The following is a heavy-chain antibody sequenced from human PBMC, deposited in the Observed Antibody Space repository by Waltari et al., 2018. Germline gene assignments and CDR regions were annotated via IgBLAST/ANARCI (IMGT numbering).Heavy chain of an antibody. J-gene: IGHJ4*02. CDR3: ARGRQQYSSSWFNYYFDY. V-gene: IGHV4-59*01. CDR1: GGSISSYY. CDR2: IYYSGST. D-gene: IGHD6-13*01. Sequence: QVQLQESGPGLVKPSETLSLTCTVSGGSISSYYWSWIRQPPGKGLEWIGYIYYSGSTTYNPSLKSRVTISVDTSKNQFSLKLSSVTAADTAVYYCARGRQQYSSSWFNYYFDYWGQGTLVTVSS.